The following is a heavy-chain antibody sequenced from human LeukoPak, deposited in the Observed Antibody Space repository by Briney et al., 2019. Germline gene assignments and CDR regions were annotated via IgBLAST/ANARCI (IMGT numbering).Heavy chain of an antibody. CDR3: ANLAVRPGY. CDR2: IIPIFGTA. Sequence: SVKVSCKASGGTLSSYVLSWVRQAPGQGLEWMGGIIPIFGTANYAQKFQGRVTITADESTSTAYMELSSLRSEDTAVYYCANLAVRPGYWGQGTLVTVSS. V-gene: IGHV1-69*13. J-gene: IGHJ4*02. D-gene: IGHD6-6*01. CDR1: GGTLSSYV.